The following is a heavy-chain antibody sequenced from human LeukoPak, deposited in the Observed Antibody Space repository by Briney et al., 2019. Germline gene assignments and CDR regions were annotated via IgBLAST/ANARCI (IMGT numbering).Heavy chain of an antibody. D-gene: IGHD2-2*01. J-gene: IGHJ5*02. CDR1: GFTFSNYA. CDR2: ISSTGGST. V-gene: IGHV3-64D*06. Sequence: GGSLRLSCSASGFTFSNYAMHWVRQAPGKGLEFVSGISSTGGSTNYPDSVKDRFSISRDNSKNTLYLQMTSLRADDTAVYYCVKDQHCSTSSCATRTGFDPWGQGTSVTVSS. CDR3: VKDQHCSTSSCATRTGFDP.